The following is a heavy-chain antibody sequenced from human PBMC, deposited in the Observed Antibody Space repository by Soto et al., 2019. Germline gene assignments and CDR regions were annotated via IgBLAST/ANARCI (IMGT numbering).Heavy chain of an antibody. V-gene: IGHV3-23*01. D-gene: IGHD1-26*01. CDR3: AKGKISTTTYTSFDS. Sequence: GGSLRLSCAASGSTFSRYAMSWVRQAPGKGLEWVSTFSGPGGGTSYAGSVKGRFTISRDNFKSTLYLQMSGLRAEDTAVYYCAKGKISTTTYTSFDSWGQGTLVTVSS. CDR1: GSTFSRYA. J-gene: IGHJ5*01. CDR2: FSGPGGGT.